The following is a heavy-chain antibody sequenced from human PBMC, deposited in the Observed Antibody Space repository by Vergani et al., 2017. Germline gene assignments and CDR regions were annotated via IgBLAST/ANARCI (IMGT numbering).Heavy chain of an antibody. D-gene: IGHD2/OR15-2a*01. Sequence: QLQLPESGPGLVKPSETLSLTCTVSGGSLSSSSYYWGWIRQPPGKGLEWIGSIYYSGSTYYNPSLKSRVTISVDTSKNQFSLKLSSVTAADTAVYYCARGGSTGYFQHWGQGTLVTVSS. V-gene: IGHV4-39*07. CDR2: IYYSGST. CDR1: GGSLSSSSYY. CDR3: ARGGSTGYFQH. J-gene: IGHJ1*01.